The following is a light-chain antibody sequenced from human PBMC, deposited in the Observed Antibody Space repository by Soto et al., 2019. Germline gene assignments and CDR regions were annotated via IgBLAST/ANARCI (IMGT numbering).Light chain of an antibody. CDR3: SSYAGRDIWV. V-gene: IGLV2-8*01. CDR1: SVDINY. J-gene: IGLJ3*02. Sequence: QSVLTQPPAASGSRRQSVTISCTGTSVDINYVSWFQQHPGKAPKLIICEVTKRPSGVPDRFSGSKSGDTASLTVSGLQDDDEADYYCSSYAGRDIWVFGGGTKLTVL. CDR2: EVT.